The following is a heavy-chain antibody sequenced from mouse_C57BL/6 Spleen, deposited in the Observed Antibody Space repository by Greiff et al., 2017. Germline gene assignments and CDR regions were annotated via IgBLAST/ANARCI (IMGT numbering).Heavy chain of an antibody. Sequence: EVQLQQSGPELVKPGASVKISCKASGYSFTGYYMNWVKQSPEKSLEWIGEINPSTGGTTYNQKFKAKATLTVDKSSSTAYMQLKSLTSEDSAVYYCARDSGSSYGYFDVWGTGTTVTVSS. J-gene: IGHJ1*03. CDR3: ARDSGSSYGYFDV. CDR2: INPSTGGT. D-gene: IGHD1-1*01. V-gene: IGHV1-42*01. CDR1: GYSFTGYY.